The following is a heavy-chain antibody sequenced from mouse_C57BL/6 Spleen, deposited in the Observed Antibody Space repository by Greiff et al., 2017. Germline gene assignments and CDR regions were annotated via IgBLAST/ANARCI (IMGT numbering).Heavy chain of an antibody. D-gene: IGHD2-4*01. J-gene: IGHJ1*03. CDR1: GYTFTSYW. Sequence: QVQLQQSGAELVKPGASVKLSCKASGYTFTSYWMHWVKQRPGQGLEWIGMIHPNSGSTNYNEKFKSKATLTVDKSSSTAYMQLSSLTSEDSAVYYGARASYYDYDVGYFDVWGTGTTVTVSS. CDR2: IHPNSGST. V-gene: IGHV1-64*01. CDR3: ARASYYDYDVGYFDV.